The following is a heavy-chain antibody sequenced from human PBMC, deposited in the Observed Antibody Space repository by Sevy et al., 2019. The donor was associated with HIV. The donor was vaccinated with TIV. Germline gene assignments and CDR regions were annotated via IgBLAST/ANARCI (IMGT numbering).Heavy chain of an antibody. J-gene: IGHJ6*02. CDR2: IYPGDSDT. D-gene: IGHD2-2*01. Sequence: GESLKISCKGSGYSFTSYWIGWVRQMPGKGLEWMGIIYPGDSDTRYSPSFQGQVTISADKSISTAYLRWSSLKASETARYYCGRRGADCSSTSCHSWYYYGMDVWGQGTTVTVSS. CDR3: GRRGADCSSTSCHSWYYYGMDV. CDR1: GYSFTSYW. V-gene: IGHV5-51*01.